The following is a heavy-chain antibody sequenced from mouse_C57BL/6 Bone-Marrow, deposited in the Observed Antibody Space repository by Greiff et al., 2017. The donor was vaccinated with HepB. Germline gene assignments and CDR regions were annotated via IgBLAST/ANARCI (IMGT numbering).Heavy chain of an antibody. J-gene: IGHJ3*01. CDR2: ISSGSSTI. D-gene: IGHD2-4*01. Sequence: EVNVVESGGGLVKPGGSLKLSCAASGFTFSDYGMHWVRQAPEKGLEWVAYISSGSSTIYYADTVKGRFTISRDNAKNTLFLQMTSLRSEDTAMYYCARYDYDWFAYWGQGTLVTVSA. V-gene: IGHV5-17*01. CDR1: GFTFSDYG. CDR3: ARYDYDWFAY.